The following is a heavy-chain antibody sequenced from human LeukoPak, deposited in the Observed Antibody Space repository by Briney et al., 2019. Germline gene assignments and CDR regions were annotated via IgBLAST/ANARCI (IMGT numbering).Heavy chain of an antibody. CDR1: GFTFSSYA. J-gene: IGHJ5*02. D-gene: IGHD6-19*01. CDR3: AKARYNSGWYGLDP. Sequence: GGSLRLSCAASGFTFSSYAMSWVRQAPGKGLEWVSGISGSGTSTYYADSAKGRFTISRDNSKNTLYPQMDSLRAEDTAVYYCAKARYNSGWYGLDPWGQGTLVTVSS. CDR2: ISGSGTST. V-gene: IGHV3-23*01.